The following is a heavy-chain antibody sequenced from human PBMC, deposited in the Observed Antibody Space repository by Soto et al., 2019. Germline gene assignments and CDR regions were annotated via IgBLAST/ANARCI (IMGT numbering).Heavy chain of an antibody. CDR1: GFTFSSYA. J-gene: IGHJ2*01. CDR3: ARALPRDYGDRTRTPSYWYFDL. D-gene: IGHD4-17*01. Sequence: EVQLVESGGGLVQPGGSLRLSCAASGFTFSSYAMHWVRQAPGKGLEYVSAISSNGGSTYYANSVKGRFTISRDNSKNTLYLQMGSLREKDRAVAYCARALPRDYGDRTRTPSYWYFDLWGRGTLVTVSS. CDR2: ISSNGGST. V-gene: IGHV3-64*01.